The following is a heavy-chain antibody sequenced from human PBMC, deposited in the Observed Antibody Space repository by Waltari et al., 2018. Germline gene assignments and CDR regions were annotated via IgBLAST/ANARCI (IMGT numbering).Heavy chain of an antibody. CDR2: ISSSSSYI. V-gene: IGHV3-21*01. D-gene: IGHD2-8*01. J-gene: IGHJ5*02. CDR3: ARDSIDGVPNWFDP. CDR1: GFTFSSYS. Sequence: EVQLVESGGGLVKPGGSLRLSCAASGFTFSSYSMNWVRQAPGKGLEWVSSISSSSSYIYYAGSVKGRFTISRDNAKNSLYLQMNSLRAEDTAVYYCARDSIDGVPNWFDPWGQGTLVTVSS.